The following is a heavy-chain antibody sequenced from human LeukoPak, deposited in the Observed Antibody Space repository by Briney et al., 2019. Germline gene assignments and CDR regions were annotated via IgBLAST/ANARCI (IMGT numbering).Heavy chain of an antibody. CDR2: IKQDGSEK. J-gene: IGHJ4*02. CDR1: GFTFSSYG. V-gene: IGHV3-7*01. Sequence: QPGGTLRLSCAASGFTFSSYGMSWVRQAPGKGLEWVANIKQDGSEKYYVDSVKGRFTISRDNAKNSLYLQMNSLRAEDTAVYYCARGTHRGYVWGSYRPDYFDYWGQGTLVTVSS. D-gene: IGHD3-16*02. CDR3: ARGTHRGYVWGSYRPDYFDY.